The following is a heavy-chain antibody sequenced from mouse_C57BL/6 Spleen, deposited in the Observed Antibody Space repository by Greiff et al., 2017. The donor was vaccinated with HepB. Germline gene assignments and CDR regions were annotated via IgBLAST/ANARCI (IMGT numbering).Heavy chain of an antibody. CDR2: IDPANGNT. CDR3: ATSSSEYYAMDY. CDR1: GFNIKNTY. J-gene: IGHJ4*01. V-gene: IGHV14-3*01. Sequence: DVKLVESVAELVRPGASVKLSCTASGFNIKNTYMHWVKQRPEQGLEWIGRIDPANGNTKYAPKFQGKATITAYTSSNTAYLQLRSLTSEDTAIYYCATSSSEYYAMDYWGQGTSVTVSS. D-gene: IGHD3-1*01.